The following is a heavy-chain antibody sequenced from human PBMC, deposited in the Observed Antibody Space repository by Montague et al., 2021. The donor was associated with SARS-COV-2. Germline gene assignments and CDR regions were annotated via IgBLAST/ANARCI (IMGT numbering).Heavy chain of an antibody. J-gene: IGHJ4*02. CDR3: ARAVIYGGYAFAYFDF. CDR1: GGSISSDSYY. D-gene: IGHD5-12*01. V-gene: IGHV4-61*02. CDR2: VYTTEST. Sequence: TLSLTCTVSGGSISSDSYYWSWIRQPAGKGLEWIGRVYTTESTNYNPSLKSRVTISEDTSRNQFSLRLTSVTAADTAMYYCARAVIYGGYAFAYFDFWGQGVLVTVSS.